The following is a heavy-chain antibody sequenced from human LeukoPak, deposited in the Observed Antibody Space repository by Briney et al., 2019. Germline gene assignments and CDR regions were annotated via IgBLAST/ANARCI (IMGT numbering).Heavy chain of an antibody. J-gene: IGHJ4*02. Sequence: PSETLSLTCTVSGGSINNYYWSWIRQPPGKGLEWIGYIHYSGSTNYNPSLKSRVTISVDTSTNQFSLNLTSVTAADTAVYYCARKYRRLSYYDYWGQGTLVTVSS. CDR2: IHYSGST. D-gene: IGHD3-10*01. CDR3: ARKYRRLSYYDY. CDR1: GGSINNYY. V-gene: IGHV4-59*08.